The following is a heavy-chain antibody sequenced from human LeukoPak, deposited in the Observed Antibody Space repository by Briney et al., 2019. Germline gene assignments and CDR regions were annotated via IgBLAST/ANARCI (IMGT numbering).Heavy chain of an antibody. J-gene: IGHJ6*02. CDR1: GYTFTGYY. D-gene: IGHD6-19*01. V-gene: IGHV1-2*02. CDR3: ARVFIEQWLDNYYYYGMDV. CDR2: INPNSGGT. Sequence: GASVKVSCKASGYTFTGYYMRWVRQAPGQGLEWMGWINPNSGGTNYAQKFQGRVTMTRDTSISTAYMELSRLRSDDTAVYYCARVFIEQWLDNYYYYGMDVWGQGTTVTVSS.